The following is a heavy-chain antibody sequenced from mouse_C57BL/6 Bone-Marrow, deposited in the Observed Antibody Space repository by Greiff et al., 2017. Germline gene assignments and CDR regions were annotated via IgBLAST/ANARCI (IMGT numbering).Heavy chain of an antibody. J-gene: IGHJ2*01. V-gene: IGHV1-9*01. CDR1: GYTFTGYW. CDR2: ILPGGGST. D-gene: IGHD1-1*01. CDR3: ASDYGSYYFDY. Sequence: QVQLQQSGAELMKPGASVKLSCKATGYTFTGYWIEWVKQRPGHGLEWIGEILPGGGSTNYNEKFKGKGTFTADTSSNTAYMQLSSLPTRVSAIYSCASDYGSYYFDYWGQGTTLTVSS.